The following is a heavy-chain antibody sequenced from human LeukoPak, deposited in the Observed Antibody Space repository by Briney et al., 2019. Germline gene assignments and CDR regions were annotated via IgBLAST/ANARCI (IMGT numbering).Heavy chain of an antibody. J-gene: IGHJ4*02. CDR1: GFTFSSYW. CDR3: VRDNDSIFDN. D-gene: IGHD2/OR15-2a*01. CDR2: TNSDGSST. V-gene: IGHV3-74*01. Sequence: GGSLRLSCAASGFTFSSYWMHWVRQAPGKGLVWVSRTNSDGSSTRYADSVKGRFTISRDNAKNTLYLQTNSLRAEDTAVYHCVRDNDSIFDNWGQGTLVTVSS.